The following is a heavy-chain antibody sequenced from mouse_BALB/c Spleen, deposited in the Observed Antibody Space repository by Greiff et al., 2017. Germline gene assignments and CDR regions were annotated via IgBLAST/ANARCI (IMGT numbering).Heavy chain of an antibody. CDR2: IDPETGGT. Sequence: VQLQQSGAELVRPGASVTLSCKASGYTFTDYEMHWVKQTPVHGLEWIGAIDPETGGTAYNQKFKGKATLTADKSSSTAYMELRSLTSEDSAVYYCTGGMITYFDYWGQGTTLTVSS. V-gene: IGHV1-15*01. CDR1: GYTFTDYE. CDR3: TGGMITYFDY. D-gene: IGHD2-4*01. J-gene: IGHJ2*01.